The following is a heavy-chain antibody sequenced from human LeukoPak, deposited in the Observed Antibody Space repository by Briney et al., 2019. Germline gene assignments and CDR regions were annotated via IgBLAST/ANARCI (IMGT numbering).Heavy chain of an antibody. V-gene: IGHV3-66*01. CDR1: GFNVSRNY. CDR2: IYSGGSS. Sequence: GGSLRLSCATSGFNVSRNYMSWVRQAPGKGLEWVSVIYSGGSSYYADSVKGRFTISRDNSKNTLYLQMNSLRVEDTAVYYCARASLGGSIDAFDIWGQGTMVTVSS. D-gene: IGHD3-16*01. CDR3: ARASLGGSIDAFDI. J-gene: IGHJ3*02.